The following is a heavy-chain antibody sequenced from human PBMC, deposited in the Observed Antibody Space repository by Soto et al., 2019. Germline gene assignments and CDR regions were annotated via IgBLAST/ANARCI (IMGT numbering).Heavy chain of an antibody. CDR2: ISGSGGST. V-gene: IGHV3-23*01. CDR3: AKDPNNWNPGPLDY. J-gene: IGHJ4*02. Sequence: LRLSCAASGFTFSSYAMSWVRQAPGKGLEWVSAISGSGGSTYYADSVKGRFTISRDNSKNTLYLQMNSLRAEDTAVYYCAKDPNNWNPGPLDYWGQGTLVTVSS. CDR1: GFTFSSYA. D-gene: IGHD1-20*01.